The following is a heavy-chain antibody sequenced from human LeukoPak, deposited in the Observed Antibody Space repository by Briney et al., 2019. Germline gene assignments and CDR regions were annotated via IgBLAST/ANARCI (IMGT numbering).Heavy chain of an antibody. CDR3: ARAGYSSGYDILTGYYGGLNFDY. CDR2: ISVGGGST. D-gene: IGHD3-9*01. V-gene: IGHV3-23*01. J-gene: IGHJ4*02. CDR1: GFTFSSYA. Sequence: GGSLRLSCAASGFTFSSYAMSWVRQAPGKGLEWVSTISVGGGSTYHADSVKGRFTISRDNSKNTLYLQMNSLRAEDTAVYYCARAGYSSGYDILTGYYGGLNFDYWGQGTLVTVSS.